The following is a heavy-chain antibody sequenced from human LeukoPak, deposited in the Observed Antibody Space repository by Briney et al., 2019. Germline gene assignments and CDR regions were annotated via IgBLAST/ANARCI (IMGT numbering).Heavy chain of an antibody. Sequence: GGSLRLSCAASGFTFSSYSMNWVRQAPGKGLEWVSSISSSSSYIYYADSVKGRFTISRDNAKNSLYLQMNSLRAEDTAVYYCARDGSAAARLWDYWGQGTLVTVSS. CDR3: ARDGSAAARLWDY. D-gene: IGHD6-6*01. J-gene: IGHJ4*02. CDR2: ISSSSSYI. CDR1: GFTFSSYS. V-gene: IGHV3-21*01.